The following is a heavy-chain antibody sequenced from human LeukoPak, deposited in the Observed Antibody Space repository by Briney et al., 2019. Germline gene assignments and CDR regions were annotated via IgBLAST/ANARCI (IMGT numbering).Heavy chain of an antibody. D-gene: IGHD6-13*01. V-gene: IGHV5-51*01. Sequence: RGESLKISCRGSGYSFNTYWIAWVRQMPGKGLEWMGIIYPADSDTRYNPSFQGQVTISADKSISTAYLQWSSLKASDTAMYYCARHGQQLWLVDDFWGQGTLVTVSS. CDR3: ARHGQQLWLVDDF. CDR1: GYSFNTYW. J-gene: IGHJ4*02. CDR2: IYPADSDT.